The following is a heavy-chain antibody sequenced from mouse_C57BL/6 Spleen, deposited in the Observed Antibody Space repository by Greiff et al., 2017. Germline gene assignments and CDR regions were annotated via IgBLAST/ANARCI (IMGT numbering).Heavy chain of an antibody. D-gene: IGHD1-1*01. CDR1: GYTFTSYW. CDR2: IDPSDSYT. V-gene: IGHV1-50*01. CDR3: ARAGYYYGSSSWFAY. Sequence: VQLQQPGAELVKPGASVKLSCKASGYTFTSYWMQWVKQRPGQGLEWIGEIDPSDSYTNYNQKFKGKATLTVDTSSSTAYMQRSSLTSEDSAVYYCARAGYYYGSSSWFAYWGLGTLVTVSA. J-gene: IGHJ3*01.